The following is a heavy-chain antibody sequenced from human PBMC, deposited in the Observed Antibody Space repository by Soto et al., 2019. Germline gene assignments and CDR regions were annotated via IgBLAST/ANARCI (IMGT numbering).Heavy chain of an antibody. Sequence: QVQLVESGGGAVQPGRSLRLSCAASGFIFNNYGFHWVRQAPDEGLEWVAVIWYDGSKKYYADSVKGRFTISRDSSTNTLYRQMDGLSAEDTAVYHCAREIGDDDSWNSAFYTWGLGTLVTFSA. CDR2: IWYDGSKK. CDR1: GFIFNNYG. V-gene: IGHV3-33*01. D-gene: IGHD3-10*01. CDR3: AREIGDDDSWNSAFYT. J-gene: IGHJ5*02.